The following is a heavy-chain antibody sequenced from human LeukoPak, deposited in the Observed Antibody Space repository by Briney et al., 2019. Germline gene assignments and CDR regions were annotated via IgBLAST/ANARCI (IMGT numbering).Heavy chain of an antibody. V-gene: IGHV1-69*13. CDR1: GYTFTSYG. CDR2: IIPIFGTA. Sequence: SVKVSCKASGYTFTSYGISWVRQAPGQGLEWMGGIIPIFGTANYAQKFQGRVTITADESTSTAYMELSSLRSEDTAVYYCAREPLRSYYMDVWGKGTTVTISS. J-gene: IGHJ6*03. CDR3: AREPLRSYYMDV.